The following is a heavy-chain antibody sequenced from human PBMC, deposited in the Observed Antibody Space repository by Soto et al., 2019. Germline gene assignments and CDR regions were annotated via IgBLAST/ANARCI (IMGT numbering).Heavy chain of an antibody. D-gene: IGHD3-10*01. J-gene: IGHJ3*01. CDR2: IYNSGNT. CDR3: AREAADWFGAYDV. V-gene: IGHV4-59*01. CDR1: GGSLSNYF. Sequence: QVQLQESGPGLVKPSETLSLTCTVSGGSLSNYFWSWVRQSPDNGLEWIGYIYNIQYIYNSGNTNYIPSFESRVSMSVDTSKNQFSLNLFSVTDADTAIYYCAREAADWFGAYDVWGQGTMVIVSS.